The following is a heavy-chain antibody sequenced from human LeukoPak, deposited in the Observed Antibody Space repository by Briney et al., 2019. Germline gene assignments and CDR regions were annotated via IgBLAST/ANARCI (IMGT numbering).Heavy chain of an antibody. CDR3: AKNGLGAVVKTD. CDR1: GYTFTAHY. V-gene: IGHV7-4-1*02. Sequence: ASVTVSCKTSGYTFTAHYIHWVRQAPGQGLEWMGWINTNTGNPTYAQGFTGRIVFSLDTSVSTAYLQISSLKAEDSAVYYCAKNGLGAVVKTDWGQGTLVTVSS. D-gene: IGHD3-22*01. CDR2: INTNTGNP. J-gene: IGHJ4*02.